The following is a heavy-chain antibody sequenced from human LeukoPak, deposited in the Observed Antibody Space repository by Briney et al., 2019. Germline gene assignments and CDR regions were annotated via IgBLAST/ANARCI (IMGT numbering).Heavy chain of an antibody. CDR2: IKSKTDGGTP. CDR3: TTYTVGATTSHFDY. J-gene: IGHJ4*02. V-gene: IGHV3-15*01. CDR1: GFTFSSYT. Sequence: GGSLRLSCAASGFTFSSYTMNWVRQAPGKGLEWVGRIKSKTDGGTPDYAAPVKGRFTISRDDSKNTLYLQMNSLKTEDTAVYYRTTYTVGATTSHFDYWGQGTLVTVSS. D-gene: IGHD1-26*01.